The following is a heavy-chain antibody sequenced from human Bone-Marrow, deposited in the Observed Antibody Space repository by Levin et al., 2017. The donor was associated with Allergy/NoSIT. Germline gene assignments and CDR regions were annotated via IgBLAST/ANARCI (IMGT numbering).Heavy chain of an antibody. Sequence: GESLKISCVGSGFTFSRYAMSWVRQAPGRGLEWVASVNNGGNAYYGDSVKGRFTVSRDNSRNTLDLQMNSLRDDDTAIYYCAKDHPSSGWPAFDYWGQG. J-gene: IGHJ4*02. CDR1: GFTFSRYA. CDR2: VNNGGNA. CDR3: AKDHPSSGWPAFDY. V-gene: IGHV3-23*01. D-gene: IGHD6-19*01.